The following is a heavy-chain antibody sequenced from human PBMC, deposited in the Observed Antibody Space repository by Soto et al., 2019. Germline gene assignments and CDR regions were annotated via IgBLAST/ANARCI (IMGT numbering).Heavy chain of an antibody. D-gene: IGHD3-10*01. CDR2: IYYSGST. CDR3: ARDYYGSGSYHDYMDV. J-gene: IGHJ6*03. CDR1: GGSISGYY. V-gene: IGHV4-59*01. Sequence: SENLSLTCTFSGGSISGYYWSWIRQPPGKGLEWIGFIYYSGSTNYNPSLKSRVTISVDTSKNQFSLKLSSVTAADTAVYYCARDYYGSGSYHDYMDVWSKGTTVTVSS.